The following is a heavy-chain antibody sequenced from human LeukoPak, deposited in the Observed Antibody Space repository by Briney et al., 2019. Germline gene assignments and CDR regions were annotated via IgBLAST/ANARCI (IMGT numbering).Heavy chain of an antibody. V-gene: IGHV1-3*04. CDR3: ARDRQTGTTWSYNWFDP. D-gene: IGHD1-1*01. J-gene: IGHJ5*02. CDR2: MNIGNSDT. CDR1: GYTFTSYA. Sequence: ASVKVSCKASGYTFTSYAMHCVRQAPGQRLEWMGWMNIGNSDTKYSQKFQGRVTITRDTSASTVYMELSSLRSEDTAVYYCARDRQTGTTWSYNWFDPWGQGTLVTVSS.